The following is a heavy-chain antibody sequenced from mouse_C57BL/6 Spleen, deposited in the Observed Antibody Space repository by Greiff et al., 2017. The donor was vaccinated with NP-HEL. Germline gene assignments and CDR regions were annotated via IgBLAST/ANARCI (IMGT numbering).Heavy chain of an antibody. J-gene: IGHJ1*03. Sequence: EVQLQQSGPELVKPGASVKISCKASGYTFTDYYMNWVKQSHGKSLEWIGDINPNNGGTSYNQKFKGKATLTVDKSSSTAYMELRSLTSEDSAVYYCARLLYYYGSSYWYFDVWGTGTTVTVSS. CDR1: GYTFTDYY. CDR2: INPNNGGT. V-gene: IGHV1-26*01. D-gene: IGHD1-1*01. CDR3: ARLLYYYGSSYWYFDV.